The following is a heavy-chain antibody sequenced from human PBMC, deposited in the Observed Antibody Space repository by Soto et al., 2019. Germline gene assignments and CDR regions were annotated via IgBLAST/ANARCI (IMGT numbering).Heavy chain of an antibody. J-gene: IGHJ2*01. V-gene: IGHV3-23*01. CDR2: ITDGGET. Sequence: ETLSLSCTASGFTFTSYAMNWVPQAPGKGLEWVSGITDGGETNYADSVKGRFTIPRETCKNTLLLGMNRLCHDDWALHSCPKSARGGQYGDYHFDLWGRGTLVTVSS. CDR3: PKSARGGQYGDYHFDL. D-gene: IGHD4-17*01. CDR1: GFTFTSYA.